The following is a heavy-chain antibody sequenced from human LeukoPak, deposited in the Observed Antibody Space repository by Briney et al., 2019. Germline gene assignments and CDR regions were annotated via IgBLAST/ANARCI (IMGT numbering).Heavy chain of an antibody. J-gene: IGHJ5*02. Sequence: GASVKVSCKASGYTFTGYYMHWVRQAPGQGLEWMGWINPNSGGTNYAQKFQGRVTMTRDTSISTAYMELSRLRSDDTAVYYCAREGSDIVATILYNWFDPWGQGTLVTVSS. CDR1: GYTFTGYY. CDR2: INPNSGGT. CDR3: AREGSDIVATILYNWFDP. D-gene: IGHD5-12*01. V-gene: IGHV1-2*02.